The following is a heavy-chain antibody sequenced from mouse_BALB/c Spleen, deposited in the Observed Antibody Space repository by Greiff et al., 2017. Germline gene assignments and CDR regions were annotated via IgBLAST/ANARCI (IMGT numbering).Heavy chain of an antibody. CDR3: ARSDYGTFYFDY. Sequence: EVQLQQSGPSLVKPSQTLSLTCSVTGDSITSGYWNWIRKFPGNKLEYMGYISYSGSTYYNPSLKSRISITRDTSKNQYYLQLNSVTTEDTATYYCARSDYGTFYFDYWGQGTTLTVSS. CDR2: ISYSGST. V-gene: IGHV3-8*02. D-gene: IGHD2-1*01. CDR1: GDSITSGY. J-gene: IGHJ2*01.